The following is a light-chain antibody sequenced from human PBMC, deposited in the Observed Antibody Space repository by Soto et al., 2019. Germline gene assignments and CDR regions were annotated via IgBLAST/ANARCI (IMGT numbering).Light chain of an antibody. V-gene: IGKV1-5*01. CDR3: QHSNSYSEA. CDR1: QPIRTW. Sequence: IQVTQSPSTRSSSLGDRVTITCRASQPIRTWLAWYQEKPGKAPKLLIYDASSLEGGVPSRFSVSGSGTEVTLTISRLKPDDFATYDCQHSNSYSEAFCQGTKVDNK. CDR2: DAS. J-gene: IGKJ1*01.